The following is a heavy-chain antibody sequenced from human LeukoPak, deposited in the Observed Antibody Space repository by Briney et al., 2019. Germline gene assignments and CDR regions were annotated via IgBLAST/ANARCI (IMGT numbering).Heavy chain of an antibody. CDR3: AIARGYSYGQTNWFDP. CDR2: INPNSGGT. CDR1: GYTFTGYY. V-gene: IGHV1-2*02. D-gene: IGHD5-18*01. J-gene: IGHJ5*02. Sequence: ASVKVSCKASGYTFTGYYMHWVRQAPGQGLEWMGCINPNSGGTNYAQKFQGRVTMTRDTSISTAYMELSRLRSDDTAVYYCAIARGYSYGQTNWFDPWGQGTLVTVSS.